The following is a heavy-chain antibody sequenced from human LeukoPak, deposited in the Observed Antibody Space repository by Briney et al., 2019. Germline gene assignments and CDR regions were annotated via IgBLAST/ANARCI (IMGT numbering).Heavy chain of an antibody. CDR1: GFPFSSYW. Sequence: GSLRLSCVVSGFPFSSYWMSWVRQAPGKGLEWVANIRPDGSDEYYVDSVKGRFTISRDNAKNSLYLQMNSLRAEDTAVYYCAREGTDYWGQGTLVTVSS. CDR3: AREGTDY. CDR2: IRPDGSDE. J-gene: IGHJ4*02. D-gene: IGHD1/OR15-1a*01. V-gene: IGHV3-7*01.